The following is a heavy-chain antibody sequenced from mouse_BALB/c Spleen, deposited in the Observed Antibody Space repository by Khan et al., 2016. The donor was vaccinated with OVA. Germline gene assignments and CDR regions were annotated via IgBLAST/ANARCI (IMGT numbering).Heavy chain of an antibody. V-gene: IGHV14-3*02. CDR3: ARDYWDVFAY. D-gene: IGHD4-1*01. CDR2: IDPSNGNT. J-gene: IGHJ3*01. Sequence: VQLKQSGAELVKPGASVKLSCTASGFNIKDTYMHWVKQRPEQGLEWIGRIDPSNGNTKYDPKFQAKATLTADTSSNTAYLQLSSLTSEDSDVYYCARDYWDVFAYWGQGTLVTVST. CDR1: GFNIKDTY.